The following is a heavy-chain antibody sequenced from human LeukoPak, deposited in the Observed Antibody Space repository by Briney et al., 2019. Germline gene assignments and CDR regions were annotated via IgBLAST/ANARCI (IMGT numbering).Heavy chain of an antibody. V-gene: IGHV5-51*01. CDR3: ARGAYYYDSSGYYQLSHIEALNTYFDY. D-gene: IGHD3-22*01. CDR1: GYSFTSYW. J-gene: IGHJ4*02. Sequence: GESLKISCKGSGYSFTSYWIGWVRQMPGKGLEWMGIIYPGDSDTRYSPPFQSQVTISADKSISTAYLQWSSLKASDTAMYYCARGAYYYDSSGYYQLSHIEALNTYFDYWGQGTLVTVSS. CDR2: IYPGDSDT.